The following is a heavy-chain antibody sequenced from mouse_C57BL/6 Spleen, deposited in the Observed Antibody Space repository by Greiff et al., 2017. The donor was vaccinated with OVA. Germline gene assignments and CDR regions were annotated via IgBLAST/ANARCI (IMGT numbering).Heavy chain of an antibody. CDR2: IDPETGGT. Sequence: QVQLQQSGAELVRPGASVTLSCKASGYTFTDYEMHWVKQTPVHGLEWIGAIDPETGGTAYNQKFKGKAILTADKSSSTAYMELRSLTSEDSAVYYCTRYPITTVVDFDYWGQGTTLTVSS. D-gene: IGHD1-1*01. J-gene: IGHJ2*01. CDR1: GYTFTDYE. CDR3: TRYPITTVVDFDY. V-gene: IGHV1-15*01.